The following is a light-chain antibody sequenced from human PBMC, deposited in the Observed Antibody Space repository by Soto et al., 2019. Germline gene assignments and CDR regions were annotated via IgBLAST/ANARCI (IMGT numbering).Light chain of an antibody. J-gene: IGKJ4*01. CDR2: DAS. Sequence: EKVMTQSPATLSVSPGERATLSCRASQSVRSNLAWYQQKPGQPPRLLIYDASTRATGIPARFSGSGSGTDFTLTISSLEPEDFAVYYCQQGSNWPPGLSFGGGTKVEIK. CDR3: QQGSNWPPGLS. CDR1: QSVRSN. V-gene: IGKV3-11*01.